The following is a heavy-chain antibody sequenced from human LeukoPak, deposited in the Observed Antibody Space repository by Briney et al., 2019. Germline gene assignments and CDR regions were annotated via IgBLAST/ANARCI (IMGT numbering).Heavy chain of an antibody. CDR3: ARPPED. CDR1: GFTFSSFG. V-gene: IGHV3-33*01. CDR2: IWYDGSKK. Sequence: PGRSLKLSCAASGFTFSSFGMHWVRQAPGKGLEWVAVIWYDGSKKNYADSVRRRFTISRDNSKNTLYLQMNSLRAEDTGVYYCARPPEDWGQGTLVTVSS. J-gene: IGHJ4*02.